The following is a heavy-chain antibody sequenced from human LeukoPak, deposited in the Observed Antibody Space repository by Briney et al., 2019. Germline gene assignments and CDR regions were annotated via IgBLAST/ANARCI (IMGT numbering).Heavy chain of an antibody. J-gene: IGHJ3*02. Sequence: SETLSLTCAVSGDSFSSHYWTWIRQSPGTELEWIGYISHIGRTNYNPSLKSRVTISIDTSKNQFSLKLRSVTAADTAVYYCARDLVTVTKGFDIWGQGTMVSVSS. V-gene: IGHV4-59*11. D-gene: IGHD4-17*01. CDR1: GDSFSSHY. CDR3: ARDLVTVTKGFDI. CDR2: ISHIGRT.